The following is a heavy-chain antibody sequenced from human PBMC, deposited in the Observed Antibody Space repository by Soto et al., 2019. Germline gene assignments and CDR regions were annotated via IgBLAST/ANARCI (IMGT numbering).Heavy chain of an antibody. CDR1: GGTFSSYA. D-gene: IGHD6-13*01. CDR2: IIPIFGTA. J-gene: IGHJ5*02. CDR3: ARDMAAAGTVRTRKTPPDWFDP. V-gene: IGHV1-69*01. Sequence: QVQLVQSGAEVQKPGSSVKVSCKASGGTFSSYAISWVRQAPGQGLEWMGGIIPIFGTANYAQKFQGRVTITADESTSTAYMELSSLRSEDTAVYYCARDMAAAGTVRTRKTPPDWFDPWGQGTLVTVSS.